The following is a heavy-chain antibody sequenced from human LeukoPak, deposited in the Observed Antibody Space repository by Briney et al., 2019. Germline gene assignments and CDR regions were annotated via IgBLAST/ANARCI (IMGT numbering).Heavy chain of an antibody. V-gene: IGHV7-4-1*02. CDR1: GLSLTHDG. J-gene: IGHJ4*02. Sequence: ASVTVSCKASGLSLTHDGISWVRQAPRQGLEWMGWINTNTGNLTYAQGFTGRFVFSLDTSVSTAYLQISSLKAEDTAVYYCASRLPATAGIGFGYWGQGTLVTVSS. CDR2: INTNTGNL. D-gene: IGHD2-2*01. CDR3: ASRLPATAGIGFGY.